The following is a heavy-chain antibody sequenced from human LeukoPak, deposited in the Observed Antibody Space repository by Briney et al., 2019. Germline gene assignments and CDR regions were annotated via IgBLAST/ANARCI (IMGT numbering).Heavy chain of an antibody. J-gene: IGHJ3*02. CDR1: GYTFPNYD. V-gene: IGHV1-8*01. CDR3: AKVGLGNTAIHI. D-gene: IGHD5-18*01. CDR2: MNFNSGNT. Sequence: ASVKVSCKASGYTFPNYDINWVRRATGQGLEWMGWMNFNSGNTGYAQKFQGRVTMTRNTAISTVYMELSSLKSEDTAIYYCAKVGLGNTAIHIWGQGTTVTVSS.